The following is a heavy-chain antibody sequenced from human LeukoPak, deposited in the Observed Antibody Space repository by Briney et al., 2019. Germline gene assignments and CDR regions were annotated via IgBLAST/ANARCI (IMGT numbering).Heavy chain of an antibody. J-gene: IGHJ4*02. CDR1: GYTFTSYY. Sequence: ASVKVSRKASGYTFTSYYMLWVRQAPGEGLEWMGIIDPSGGSTSYAQKFQGRVTMTRDTSTSTVYMELSSLRSEDTAVYYCARALYRGDYWGQGTLVTVSS. CDR2: IDPSGGST. V-gene: IGHV1-46*01. D-gene: IGHD2-2*02. CDR3: ARALYRGDY.